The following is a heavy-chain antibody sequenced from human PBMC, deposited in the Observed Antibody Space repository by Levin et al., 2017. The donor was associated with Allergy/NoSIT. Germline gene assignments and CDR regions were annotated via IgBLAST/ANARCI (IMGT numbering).Heavy chain of an antibody. J-gene: IGHJ4*02. CDR1: GGSISSSSYY. Sequence: SQTLSLTCTVSGGSISSSSYYWGWIRQPPGKGLEWIGSIYYSGSTYYNPSLKSRVTISVDTSKNQFSLKLSSVTAADTAVYYCARRVSSSSGLVYDYWGQGTLVTVSS. D-gene: IGHD6-6*01. CDR2: IYYSGST. CDR3: ARRVSSSSGLVYDY. V-gene: IGHV4-39*01.